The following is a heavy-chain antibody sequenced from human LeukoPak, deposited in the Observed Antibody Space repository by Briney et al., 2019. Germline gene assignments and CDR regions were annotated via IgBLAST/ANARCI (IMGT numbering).Heavy chain of an antibody. V-gene: IGHV1-46*01. CDR1: GYTFTSYY. Sequence: GASVKVSCKASGYTFTSYYMHWVRQAPGQGLEWMGIINPSGGSTSYAQKFQGRVTMTRDMSTSTVYMELSSLRSEDTAVYYCARDLFSGSYSPGEFDYWGQGTLVTVSS. CDR3: ARDLFSGSYSPGEFDY. J-gene: IGHJ4*02. D-gene: IGHD1-26*01. CDR2: INPSGGST.